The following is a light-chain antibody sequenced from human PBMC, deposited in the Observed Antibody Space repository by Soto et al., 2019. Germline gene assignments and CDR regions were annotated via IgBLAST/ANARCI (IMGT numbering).Light chain of an antibody. CDR1: QSVSSY. CDR2: DAS. CDR3: QQRSNWIYT. V-gene: IGKV3-11*01. J-gene: IGKJ2*01. Sequence: EIVLTQSPATLSLSPGERATLSCRASQSVSSYLAWYQQKPGQAPRLLIYDASNRATGIPARFSGSGSGTDFTLTISSLEPEDFAVYCCQQRSNWIYTCGQGTKLEIK.